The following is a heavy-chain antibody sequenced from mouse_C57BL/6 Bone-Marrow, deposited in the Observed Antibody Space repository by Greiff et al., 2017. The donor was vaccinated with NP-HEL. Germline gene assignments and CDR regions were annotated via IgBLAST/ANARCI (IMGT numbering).Heavy chain of an antibody. Sequence: EVHLVESGGGLVKPGGSLKLSCAASGFTFSSYAMSWVRQTPEKRLEWVATISDGGSYTYYPDNVKGRFTISRDNAKNNLYLQMSHLKSEDTAMYYCARGGGYYSWFAYWGQGTLVTVSA. J-gene: IGHJ3*01. CDR3: ARGGGYYSWFAY. CDR1: GFTFSSYA. D-gene: IGHD2-3*01. V-gene: IGHV5-4*01. CDR2: ISDGGSYT.